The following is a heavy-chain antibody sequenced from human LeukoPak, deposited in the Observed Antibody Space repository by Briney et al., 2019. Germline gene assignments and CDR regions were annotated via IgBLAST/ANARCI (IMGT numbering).Heavy chain of an antibody. J-gene: IGHJ4*02. CDR3: ARDLGPRNYGSGPIDY. Sequence: QPGGSLRLSCAASGFTFSNYWMHWVRQAPGKGLVWVSRINNDGSTTNYADSVKGRFTISRDNAKNTLYLQMNSLRAEDTAVYYCARDLGPRNYGSGPIDYWGQGTLVTVSS. V-gene: IGHV3-74*01. D-gene: IGHD3-10*01. CDR1: GFTFSNYW. CDR2: INNDGSTT.